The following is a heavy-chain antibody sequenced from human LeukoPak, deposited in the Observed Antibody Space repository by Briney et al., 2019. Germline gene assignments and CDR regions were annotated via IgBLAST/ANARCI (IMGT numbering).Heavy chain of an antibody. CDR2: VYYSGST. CDR1: GGSISTGNYY. V-gene: IGHV4-31*03. CDR3: ARDGDSSGWPGAFDI. J-gene: IGHJ3*02. D-gene: IGHD6-19*01. Sequence: PSETLSLTCSVSGGSISTGNYYWTWIRQPPGKGLEWIGYVYYSGSTYYNPSLKSRVTISVDTSKNQFSLKLSSVTAADTAVYYCARDGDSSGWPGAFDIWGQGTMVTVSS.